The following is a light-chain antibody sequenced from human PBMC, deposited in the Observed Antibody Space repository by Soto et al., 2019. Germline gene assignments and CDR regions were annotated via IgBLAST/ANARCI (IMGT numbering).Light chain of an antibody. CDR2: GAS. CDR1: QSVLNNN. Sequence: EIVLTQSPGTLSLSPGERATLSCRASQSVLNNNLAWYQQKPGQAPRLLIFGASTSATGIPDRFSGSGSGTDFTLTISGLEPEDFAIYHCQQYGGSPRTFGQGTKLEIK. J-gene: IGKJ2*01. V-gene: IGKV3-20*01. CDR3: QQYGGSPRT.